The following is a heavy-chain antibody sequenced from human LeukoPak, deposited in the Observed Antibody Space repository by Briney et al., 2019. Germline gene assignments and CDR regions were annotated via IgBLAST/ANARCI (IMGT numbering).Heavy chain of an antibody. J-gene: IGHJ4*02. CDR2: ISAYNGNT. CDR1: GYTFTSYG. CDR3: ASVTALGGRSCLDY. Sequence: ASVKVSCKASGYTFTSYGISWVRQAPGQGLEWMGWISAYNGNTNYAQKLQGRVTMTTDTSTSTAYMELRSLRSDDTAVYYCASVTALGGRSCLDYWGQGTLVTVSS. D-gene: IGHD2-15*01. V-gene: IGHV1-18*01.